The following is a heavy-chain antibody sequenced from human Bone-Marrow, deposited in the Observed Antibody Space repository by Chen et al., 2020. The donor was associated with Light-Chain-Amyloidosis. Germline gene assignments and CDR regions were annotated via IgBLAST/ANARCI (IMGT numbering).Heavy chain of an antibody. D-gene: IGHD6-13*01. Sequence: EVQLVQSGGGLVQPGGSLRLSCAVSGFTLSDYYMDWVRQGPGKGLEWVSGINWNGGSTGYADSVKGRFTISRDNAKNSLYLQMNSLRAEDTALYYCARSSSWYGYYYYMDVWGKGTTVTVSS. CDR1: GFTLSDYY. CDR3: ARSSSWYGYYYYMDV. V-gene: IGHV3-20*04. CDR2: INWNGGST. J-gene: IGHJ6*03.